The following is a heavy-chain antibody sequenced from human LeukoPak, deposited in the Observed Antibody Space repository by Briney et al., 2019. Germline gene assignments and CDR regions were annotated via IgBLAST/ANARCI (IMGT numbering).Heavy chain of an antibody. CDR2: MNPNSGNT. Sequence: ASVKVSCKASGYTFTSYDINWVRQATGQGLEWMGWMNPNSGNTGYAQKFQGRVTITRNTSISTAYMELSSLRSDDTAVYYCARDLEEVDAFDIWGQGTMVTVSS. V-gene: IGHV1-8*03. D-gene: IGHD1-1*01. J-gene: IGHJ3*02. CDR3: ARDLEEVDAFDI. CDR1: GYTFTSYD.